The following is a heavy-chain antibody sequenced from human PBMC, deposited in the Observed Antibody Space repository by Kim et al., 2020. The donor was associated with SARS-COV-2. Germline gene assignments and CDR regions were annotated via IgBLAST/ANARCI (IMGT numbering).Heavy chain of an antibody. CDR2: IKSEPNTYST. CDR3: SGRSRRQRDRGCDY. V-gene: IGHV3-73*01. J-gene: IGHJ4*01. Sequence: GGSLRLSCAASGFTFSASAMHWVRQASGKGLEWVAPIKSEPNTYSTLYSATVRVSFSIASANSSHSVYMDMLTLETAAAADCFCSGRSRRQRDRGCDYW. D-gene: IGHD6-25*01. CDR1: GFTFSASA.